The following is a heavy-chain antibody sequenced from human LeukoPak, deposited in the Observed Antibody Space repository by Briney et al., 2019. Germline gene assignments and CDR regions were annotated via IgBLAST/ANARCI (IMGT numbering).Heavy chain of an antibody. CDR3: ARHPATGYSSSWYLDY. D-gene: IGHD6-13*01. CDR1: GYSFTSYW. J-gene: IGHJ4*02. V-gene: IGHV5-51*01. CDR2: IYPGDSDT. Sequence: GESLKISCKGSGYSFTSYWIGWVRQMPGKGLEWMGIIYPGDSDTRYSPSFQGQVTISADKSIGTAYLQWSSLKASDTAMYYCARHPATGYSSSWYLDYWGQGTLVAVSS.